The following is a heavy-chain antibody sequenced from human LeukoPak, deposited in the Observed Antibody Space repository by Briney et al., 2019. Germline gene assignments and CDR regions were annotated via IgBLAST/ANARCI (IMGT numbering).Heavy chain of an antibody. Sequence: PGGSLRLSCAASGFTFSSYAMSWVRQAPGKGLEWVSAISGSGGSTYYADSVKGRFTISRDNSKNTLYLQMNNLRVEDTAVYYCAKGGYDYIEVAYFDFWGQGILVTVSS. CDR1: GFTFSSYA. V-gene: IGHV3-23*01. CDR2: ISGSGGST. CDR3: AKGGYDYIEVAYFDF. D-gene: IGHD5-12*01. J-gene: IGHJ4*02.